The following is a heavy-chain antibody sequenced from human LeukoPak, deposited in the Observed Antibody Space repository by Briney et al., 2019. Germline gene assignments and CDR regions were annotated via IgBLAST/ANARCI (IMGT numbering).Heavy chain of an antibody. Sequence: GGSLRLSCAASGFTFSDYYMSWVRQVPGKGLVWVSRINSDGSDTTYADSVKGRFTISRGNAKNTLYLQINSLRAEDTAVYYCARDFRRYFDYWGQGTLVTVSS. V-gene: IGHV3-74*01. CDR3: ARDFRRYFDY. J-gene: IGHJ4*02. CDR1: GFTFSDYY. CDR2: INSDGSDT.